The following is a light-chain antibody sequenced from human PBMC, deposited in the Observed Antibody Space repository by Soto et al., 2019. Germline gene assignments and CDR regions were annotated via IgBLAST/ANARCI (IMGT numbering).Light chain of an antibody. J-gene: IGLJ1*01. CDR1: SSDVGNYNY. Sequence: QSVLTQPRSVSGSPGQSVTISCTGTSSDVGNYNYVSWYQQMPGKAPKLIIYDVSKRPPGVPDRFSGSKSGNTASLTISGLQAEDETDYYCCSYAGSFTSYVSGTGTKVTVL. V-gene: IGLV2-11*01. CDR2: DVS. CDR3: CSYAGSFTSYV.